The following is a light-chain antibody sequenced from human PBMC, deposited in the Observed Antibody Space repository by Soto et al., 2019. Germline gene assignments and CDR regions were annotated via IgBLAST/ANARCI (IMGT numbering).Light chain of an antibody. V-gene: IGKV3-20*01. Sequence: EFVFTHSPGTLSLSPLEISTLSCRSSQSVGSNYLAWYQQKPGQAPRLLIYGASSRATGIADRFSGSGSGTDFTLTISRLEPEDFALYYCQQYGYSPITFGQGTRLEIK. J-gene: IGKJ5*01. CDR3: QQYGYSPIT. CDR1: QSVGSNY. CDR2: GAS.